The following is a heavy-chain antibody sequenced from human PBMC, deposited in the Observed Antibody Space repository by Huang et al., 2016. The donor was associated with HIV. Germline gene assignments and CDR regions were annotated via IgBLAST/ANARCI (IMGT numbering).Heavy chain of an antibody. V-gene: IGHV3-7*01. CDR3: ATKTAGMDI. D-gene: IGHD1-7*01. CDR1: TFTFGAYW. CDR2: IKQDESEK. Sequence: VESGGRSVQPGGSIKLSCGGSTFTFGAYWMSWVRQPPGKGLEWVDKIKQDESEKYYVDSVKGRFNISRDNARKVLFLEMDDLRVEDTAIYFCATKTAGMDIWGQGTTVTVSS. J-gene: IGHJ6*02.